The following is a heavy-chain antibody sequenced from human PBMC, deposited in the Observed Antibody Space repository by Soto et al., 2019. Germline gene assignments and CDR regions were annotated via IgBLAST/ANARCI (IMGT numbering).Heavy chain of an antibody. V-gene: IGHV2-5*02. J-gene: IGHJ4*02. CDR2: ISWDDDK. Sequence: QITLKESGPTLVKPTQTLTLTCTFSGFSISTSGVGVGWISQPPGQDLEWLTLISWDDDKRYSPSLKSRLTITNDTSKNQVVLTITNMDPVDTATYYCAHRSYNNYLDDWGQGTLVTVSS. CDR3: AHRSYNNYLDD. CDR1: GFSISTSGVG. D-gene: IGHD1-26*01.